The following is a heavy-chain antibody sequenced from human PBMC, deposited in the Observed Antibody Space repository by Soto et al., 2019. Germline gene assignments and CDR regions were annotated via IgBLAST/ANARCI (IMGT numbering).Heavy chain of an antibody. D-gene: IGHD6-13*01. CDR1: GFTFSNYG. Sequence: QVQLVESGGGVVQPGRSLRLSCAASGFTFSNYGMHWVRQAPGKGLEWVAVISYDASDTYYADSVKGRFTISRDNSKNTVFLQMNSLRTDVTAVYYCAKDPGYSNSWPFDYWGQGTLVTVSS. V-gene: IGHV3-30*18. J-gene: IGHJ4*02. CDR2: ISYDASDT. CDR3: AKDPGYSNSWPFDY.